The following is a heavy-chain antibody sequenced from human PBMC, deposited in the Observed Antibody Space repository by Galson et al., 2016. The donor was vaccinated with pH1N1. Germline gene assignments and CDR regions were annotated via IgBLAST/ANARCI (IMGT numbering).Heavy chain of an antibody. CDR1: GFTFSSFW. Sequence: SLRLSCAASGFTFSSFWMHWVRQAPGKGLVWVSHINTDGSTTDYADSVKGRFTISRDNVRNTLYLQMNSLSAEDTAVYFCATGLWSMSGYWGQGTLVTVSS. D-gene: IGHD2-21*01. V-gene: IGHV3-74*01. J-gene: IGHJ4*02. CDR2: INTDGSTT. CDR3: ATGLWSMSGY.